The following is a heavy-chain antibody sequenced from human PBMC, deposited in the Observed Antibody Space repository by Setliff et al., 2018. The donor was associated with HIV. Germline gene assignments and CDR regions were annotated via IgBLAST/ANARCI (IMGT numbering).Heavy chain of an antibody. J-gene: IGHJ4*02. CDR3: ARVGIYNFWSGYTYYFDY. Sequence: PGGSLRLSCAVSGFTFSSYWMSWVRQAPGKGLEWVANIKQDGSEKYYVDSVKGRFTISRDNAKNSVYLQMNNLRAEDTALYYCARVGIYNFWSGYTYYFDYWGQGTLVTVSS. D-gene: IGHD3-3*01. CDR2: IKQDGSEK. V-gene: IGHV3-7*01. CDR1: GFTFSSYW.